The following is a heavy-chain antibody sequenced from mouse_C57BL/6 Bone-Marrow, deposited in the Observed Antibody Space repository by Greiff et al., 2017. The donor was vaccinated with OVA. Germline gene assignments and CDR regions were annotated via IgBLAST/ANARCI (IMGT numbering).Heavy chain of an antibody. J-gene: IGHJ4*01. V-gene: IGHV1-59*01. Sequence: QVQLQQPGAELVRPGTSVKLSCKASGYTFTSYWMHWVKQRPGQGLEWIGVIDPSDSYTNYNQKFKGKATLTVDTSSSTAYMQLSSLTSEDSAVYACARLGAMDYWGQGTSVTVSA. CDR1: GYTFTSYW. CDR2: IDPSDSYT. D-gene: IGHD4-1*01. CDR3: ARLGAMDY.